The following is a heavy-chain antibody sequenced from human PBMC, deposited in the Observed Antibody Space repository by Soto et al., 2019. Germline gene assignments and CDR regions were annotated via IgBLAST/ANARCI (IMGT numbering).Heavy chain of an antibody. CDR2: ISGSDGKT. Sequence: QXLSCGELGVIFGSYALSWVRQAPGKGLEWVSTISGSDGKTFYADSVKGRFSISRDTSQSTLYLQMNSLRADDTAMYYCARWSYLDYWGERTGVIV. D-gene: IGHD3-3*01. V-gene: IGHV3-23*01. CDR3: ARWSYLDY. J-gene: IGHJ4*02. CDR1: GVIFGSYA.